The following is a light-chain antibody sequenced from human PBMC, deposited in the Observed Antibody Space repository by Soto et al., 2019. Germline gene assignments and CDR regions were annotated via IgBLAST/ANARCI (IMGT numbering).Light chain of an antibody. J-gene: IGKJ2*01. CDR3: QQYDEWPPSYT. V-gene: IGKV3-20*01. CDR1: QSVSSSY. CDR2: GAS. Sequence: EIVLTQSPGTLSLSPGERATLSCRASQSVSSSYLAWYQQKPGQAPRLLIYGASSRATGIPDRFSGSGSGTDFTLTISSLQSEDFAVYYCQQYDEWPPSYTFGQGTKLEIK.